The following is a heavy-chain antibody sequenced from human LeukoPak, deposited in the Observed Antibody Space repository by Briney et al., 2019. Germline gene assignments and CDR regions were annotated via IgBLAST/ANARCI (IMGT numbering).Heavy chain of an antibody. J-gene: IGHJ3*02. CDR1: GGSISSYY. V-gene: IGHV4-59*01. Sequence: SETLSLTCTVSGGSISSYYWSWIRQPPGKGLEWIGYIYYSGSTNYNPSLKSRVTISVDTSKNQFSLKLSSVTAADTAVYYCARDQRITIFGVVTYDAFDIWGQGTMVTVSS. CDR2: IYYSGST. CDR3: ARDQRITIFGVVTYDAFDI. D-gene: IGHD3-3*01.